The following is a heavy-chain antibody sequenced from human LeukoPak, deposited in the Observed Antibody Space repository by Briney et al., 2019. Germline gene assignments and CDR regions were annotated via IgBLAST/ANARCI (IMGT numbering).Heavy chain of an antibody. Sequence: PGGSLRLSCAASGFSFSDHYMDWVRQAPGKGLEWVGRSRNKANSYTTEYAASVKGRFTISRDDSQNSLYLQMNSLKAEDTAVYYCTGSFLAYWGQGTLVTVSS. V-gene: IGHV3-72*01. CDR1: GFSFSDHY. CDR2: SRNKANSYTT. D-gene: IGHD1-26*01. CDR3: TGSFLAY. J-gene: IGHJ4*02.